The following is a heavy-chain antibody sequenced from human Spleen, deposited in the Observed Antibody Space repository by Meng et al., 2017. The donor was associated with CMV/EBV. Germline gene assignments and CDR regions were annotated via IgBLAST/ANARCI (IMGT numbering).Heavy chain of an antibody. D-gene: IGHD3-22*01. V-gene: IGHV1-2*02. CDR1: GYSFTGYY. CDR3: ARDRGLRGDAFDI. CDR2: TNPNSGDT. J-gene: IGHJ3*02. Sequence: ASVKVSCKASGYSFTGYYLHWVRQAPGQGLEWMGWTNPNSGDTNFAQNFQGRVTMTRDTSISTAYMELSRLRSDDTAVYYCARDRGLRGDAFDIWGQGTMVTVSS.